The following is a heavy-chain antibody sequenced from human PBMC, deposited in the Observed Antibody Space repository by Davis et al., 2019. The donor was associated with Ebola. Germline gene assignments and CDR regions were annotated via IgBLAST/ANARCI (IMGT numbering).Heavy chain of an antibody. V-gene: IGHV3-30*14. J-gene: IGHJ6*02. CDR1: GFIFSSHS. CDR2: ISYDGSNT. Sequence: PGGSLRLSCAPSGFIFSSHSMHWVRQAPGKGLEWVAVISYDGSNTHHADSVKGRFTISRDNSKNTLYLQMNSLRAEGTAVYYCARDGNKEYYGMDVWGQGTTVTVSS. D-gene: IGHD1/OR15-1a*01. CDR3: ARDGNKEYYGMDV.